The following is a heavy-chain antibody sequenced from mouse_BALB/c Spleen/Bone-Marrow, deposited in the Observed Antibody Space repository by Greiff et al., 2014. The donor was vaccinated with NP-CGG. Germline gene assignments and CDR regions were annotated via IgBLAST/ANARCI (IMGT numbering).Heavy chain of an antibody. J-gene: IGHJ3*01. V-gene: IGHV14-3*02. Sequence: GRIDPANGNTKYDPKFQGKATITADTSSNTAYLQLSSLTSDDTAVYYCAAYYYGSSQFAYWGQGTLVTVSA. D-gene: IGHD1-1*01. CDR2: IDPANGNT. CDR3: AAYYYGSSQFAY.